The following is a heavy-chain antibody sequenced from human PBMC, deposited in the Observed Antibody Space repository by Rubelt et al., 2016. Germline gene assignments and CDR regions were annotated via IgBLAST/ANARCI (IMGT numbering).Heavy chain of an antibody. CDR2: INHSGST. Sequence: QVQLQQWGAGLLKPSETLSLTCAVYGGSFSGYYWSWIRQPPGKGLEWIGEINHSGSTNYNPSLKSRVTIPVDPSQNQFSLRLSSVTAADTAVYYWARGLARAAAAPRRLWFDPWGQGTLVTVSS. CDR3: ARGLARAAAAPRRLWFDP. J-gene: IGHJ5*02. D-gene: IGHD6-13*01. V-gene: IGHV4-34*01. CDR1: GGSFSGYY.